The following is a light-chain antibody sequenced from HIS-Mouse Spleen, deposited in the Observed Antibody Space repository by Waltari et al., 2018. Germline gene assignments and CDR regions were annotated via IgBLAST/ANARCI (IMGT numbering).Light chain of an antibody. J-gene: IGLJ3*02. V-gene: IGLV3-19*01. CDR2: GKN. CDR1: SLRSYY. CDR3: NSRDSSGNHLEWV. Sequence: SSELTQDPAVSVALGQTVRITCQGDSLRSYYASWYPQKPGQAPVLVIYGKNNRPSGIPDRFSGSSSGNTASLTITGAQAEDEADYYCNSRDSSGNHLEWVFGGGTKLTVL.